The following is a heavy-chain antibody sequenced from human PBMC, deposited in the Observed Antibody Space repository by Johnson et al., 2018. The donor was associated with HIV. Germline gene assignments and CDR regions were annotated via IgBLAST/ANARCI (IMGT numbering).Heavy chain of an antibody. D-gene: IGHD6-19*01. Sequence: HVQLVESGGGVVQPGRSLRLSCAASRFTFSSYAMHWVRQAPGKGLEWVAIISYDGSNKNYADSVKGRFTISIDNSKNTLYLQMNSLRAEDTAVYYCAKRGSGWPSDAFDIWGQWTMVTVSS. CDR2: ISYDGSNK. CDR1: RFTFSSYA. V-gene: IGHV3-30*18. CDR3: AKRGSGWPSDAFDI. J-gene: IGHJ3*02.